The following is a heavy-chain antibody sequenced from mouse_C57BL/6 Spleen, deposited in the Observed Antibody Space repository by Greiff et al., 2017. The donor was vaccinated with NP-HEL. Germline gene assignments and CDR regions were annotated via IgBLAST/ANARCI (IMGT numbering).Heavy chain of an antibody. D-gene: IGHD1-1*01. CDR3: ARGGYYARRRYFDV. CDR2: IYPSDSET. CDR1: GYTFTSYW. J-gene: IGHJ1*03. Sequence: QVQLQQPGAELVRPGSSVKLSCKASGYTFTSYWLDWVKQRPGQGLEWIGNIYPSDSETHYNQKFKDKATLTVDKSSSPAYMQISSLTSEDAAVYYCARGGYYARRRYFDVWGTGTTVTVSS. V-gene: IGHV1-61*01.